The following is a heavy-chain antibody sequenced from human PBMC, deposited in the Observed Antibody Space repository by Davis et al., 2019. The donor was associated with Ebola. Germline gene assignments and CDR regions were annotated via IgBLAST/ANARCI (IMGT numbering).Heavy chain of an antibody. J-gene: IGHJ4*02. V-gene: IGHV3-11*06. CDR1: GLSFSDFY. Sequence: GESLKISCAASGLSFSDFYINWIRQAPGKGLEWVSYIGSSSSYTKYADSVTGRFTISRDNAKNSVYLQMSSLRAEDTAVYYCAGRFRSSWYNFWGQGTLVTVSS. CDR3: AGRFRSSWYNF. CDR2: IGSSSSYT. D-gene: IGHD6-13*01.